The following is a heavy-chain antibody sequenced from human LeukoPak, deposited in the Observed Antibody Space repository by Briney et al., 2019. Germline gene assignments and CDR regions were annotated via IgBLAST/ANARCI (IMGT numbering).Heavy chain of an antibody. CDR1: GGSFSGYY. J-gene: IGHJ6*03. CDR3: ARGPEVQLWVYYYYYMDV. V-gene: IGHV4-34*01. D-gene: IGHD5-18*01. CDR2: INHSGST. Sequence: PSETLSLTCAVYGGSFSGYYWSWIRQPPGKGLEWIGEINHSGSTNYSPSLKSRVTISVDTSKNQLSLKLSSVTAADTAVYYCARGPEVQLWVYYYYYMDVWGKGTTVTVSS.